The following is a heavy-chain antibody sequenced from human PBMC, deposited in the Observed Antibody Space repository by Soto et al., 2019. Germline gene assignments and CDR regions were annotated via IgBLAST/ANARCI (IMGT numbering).Heavy chain of an antibody. CDR3: AREPGGFVVVAANYYYYGMDV. CDR2: IWYDGSNK. Sequence: GGSLRLSCAASGFTFSSYGMHWVRQAPGKGLEWVAVIWYDGSNKYYADSVKGRFTISRDNSKNTLYLQMNSLRAEDTAVYYCAREPGGFVVVAANYYYYGMDVWGQGTTVTVSS. CDR1: GFTFSSYG. J-gene: IGHJ6*02. V-gene: IGHV3-33*01. D-gene: IGHD2-15*01.